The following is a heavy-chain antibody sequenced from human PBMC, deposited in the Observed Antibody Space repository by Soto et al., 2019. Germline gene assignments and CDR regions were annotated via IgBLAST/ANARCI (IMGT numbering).Heavy chain of an antibody. CDR2: INPTGGSA. CDR1: GYSFTTYD. V-gene: IGHV1-46*01. J-gene: IGHJ5*02. CDR3: VRDRGWFDP. Sequence: ASVEVSCKASGYSFTTYDIHWVRQAPGQGLEWMGIINPTGGSATYAQKFQGRVTMTRDTSTSTVFMELNSLRSEDAAVYYCVRDRGWFDPWGQGTQVTVSS.